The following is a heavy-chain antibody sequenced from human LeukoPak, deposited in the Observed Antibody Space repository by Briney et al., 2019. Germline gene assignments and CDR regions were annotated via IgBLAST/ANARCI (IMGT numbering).Heavy chain of an antibody. Sequence: ASVKVSCKASGYTFTSYGISWVRQAPGQGLEWMGWISAYNGNTNYAQKLQGRVTITTDESTSTAYMELSSLRSEDTAVYYCAVGYCTNGVCEDWFDPWGQGTLVTVSS. CDR1: GYTFTSYG. J-gene: IGHJ5*02. CDR2: ISAYNGNT. CDR3: AVGYCTNGVCEDWFDP. V-gene: IGHV1-18*01. D-gene: IGHD2-8*01.